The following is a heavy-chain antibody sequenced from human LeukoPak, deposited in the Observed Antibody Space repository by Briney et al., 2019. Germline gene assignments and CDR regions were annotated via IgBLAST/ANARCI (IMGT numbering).Heavy chain of an antibody. CDR3: ARNPTAYYDSSGYYLNTIDY. CDR1: GYTFTGYY. V-gene: IGHV3-33*01. J-gene: IGHJ4*02. CDR2: IWYDEGYK. D-gene: IGHD3-22*01. Sequence: SCKASGYTFTGYYLHWVRQAPGKGLEWVAVIWYDEGYKYYADSVKGRFTISRDNSKNTLYLQMNSLRAEDTAAYYCARNPTAYYDSSGYYLNTIDYWGQGTLVTVSS.